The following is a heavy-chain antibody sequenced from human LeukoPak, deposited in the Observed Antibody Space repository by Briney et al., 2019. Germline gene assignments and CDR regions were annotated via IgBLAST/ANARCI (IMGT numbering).Heavy chain of an antibody. CDR3: AKMSGYCSGGSCYYYGMDV. J-gene: IGHJ6*04. V-gene: IGHV3-23*01. Sequence: PGGPLRLSCAASGFTFSSYAMMCLRQAPGKGLEGRSSISGSGSSTYYADSVKGRITISRDNYKNTMYLQMNSMRAEDTAVYYCAKMSGYCSGGSCYYYGMDVWGKGTTVTVSS. CDR2: ISGSGSST. D-gene: IGHD2-15*01. CDR1: GFTFSSYA.